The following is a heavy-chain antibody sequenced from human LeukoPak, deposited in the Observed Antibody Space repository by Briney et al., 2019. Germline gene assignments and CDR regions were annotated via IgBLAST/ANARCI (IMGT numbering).Heavy chain of an antibody. Sequence: ASVKVSCKASGYTFTSYAMHWVRQAPGQRLEWMGWINAGNGNTKYSQKFQGRVTITRDTSASTAYMELSSLRSEDTAVYYCARDPELTYYYGSGSYRSTQADYWGQGTLVTVSS. CDR2: INAGNGNT. CDR3: ARDPELTYYYGSGSYRSTQADY. J-gene: IGHJ4*02. CDR1: GYTFTSYA. V-gene: IGHV1-3*01. D-gene: IGHD3-10*01.